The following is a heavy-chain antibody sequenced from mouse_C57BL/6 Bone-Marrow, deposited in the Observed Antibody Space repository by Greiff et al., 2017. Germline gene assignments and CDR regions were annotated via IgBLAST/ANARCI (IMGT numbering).Heavy chain of an antibody. Sequence: QVHLQQSGPELVKPGASVKISCKASGYAFSSSWMNWVKQRPGKGLEWIGRIYPGDGDTNYNGTFTGKATLTADKSSSTAYMQLSSLTSEDSAVYFCARSKDWGQGTTLTVSS. J-gene: IGHJ2*01. CDR2: IYPGDGDT. V-gene: IGHV1-82*01. CDR1: GYAFSSSW. CDR3: ARSKD.